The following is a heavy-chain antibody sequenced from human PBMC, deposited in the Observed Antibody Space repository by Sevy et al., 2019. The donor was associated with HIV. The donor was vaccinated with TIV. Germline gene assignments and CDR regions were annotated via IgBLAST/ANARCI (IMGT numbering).Heavy chain of an antibody. CDR1: GFTFSSYS. Sequence: GGSLRLSCAASGFTFSSYSMNWVRQAPGKGLEWVSYISSSSSTIYYANSVEGRFTISRDNAKNSLYLQMNSLRAEDTAVYYCARAPVYDSGGYRLYYYGTDVWGQGTTVTVSS. CDR2: ISSSSSTI. CDR3: ARAPVYDSGGYRLYYYGTDV. V-gene: IGHV3-48*01. J-gene: IGHJ6*02. D-gene: IGHD3-22*01.